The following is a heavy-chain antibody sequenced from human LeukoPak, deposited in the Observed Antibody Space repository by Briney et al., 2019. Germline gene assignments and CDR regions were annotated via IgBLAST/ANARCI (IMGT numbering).Heavy chain of an antibody. CDR1: GFTFSSYA. D-gene: IGHD3-22*01. CDR3: AGERTGDSSGYYYDGLDY. V-gene: IGHV3-30-3*01. CDR2: ISYDGSNK. J-gene: IGHJ4*02. Sequence: GGSLRLSCAASGFTFSSYAMHWVRQAPGKGLEWVAVISYDGSNKYYADSVKGRFTISRDNSKNTLYLQMNSLRAEDTAVYYCAGERTGDSSGYYYDGLDYWGQGTLVTVSS.